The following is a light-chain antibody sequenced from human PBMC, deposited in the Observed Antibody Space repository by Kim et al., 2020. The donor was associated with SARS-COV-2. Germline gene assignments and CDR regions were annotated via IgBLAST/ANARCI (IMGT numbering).Light chain of an antibody. CDR1: PSVSRN. Sequence: PVVRAPLSLRASPSVSRNLAWYQQDPGQSPRLLIYGASTRATGIPARFSGSGSGTEFTLTISSLQSEDFAVYYCQQYNNWPPWTFGQGTKVDIK. CDR2: GAS. V-gene: IGKV3-15*01. CDR3: QQYNNWPPWT. J-gene: IGKJ1*01.